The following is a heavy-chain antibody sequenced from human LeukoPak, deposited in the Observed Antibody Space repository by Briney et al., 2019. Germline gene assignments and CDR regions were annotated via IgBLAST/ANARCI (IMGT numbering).Heavy chain of an antibody. Sequence: PSETLSLTCTVSGYSISSGYYWGWIRQPPGKGLEWIGSIYHSGSTYYNPSLKSRVTISIDTSKNRFSLNLSSVTAADTAVYYCARGGGSYSVKSALDIWGQGTMVTVSS. V-gene: IGHV4-38-2*02. J-gene: IGHJ3*02. D-gene: IGHD1-26*01. CDR3: ARGGGSYSVKSALDI. CDR1: GYSISSGYY. CDR2: IYHSGST.